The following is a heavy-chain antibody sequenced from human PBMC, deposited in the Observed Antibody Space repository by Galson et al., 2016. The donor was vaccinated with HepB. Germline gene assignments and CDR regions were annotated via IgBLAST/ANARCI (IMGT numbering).Heavy chain of an antibody. D-gene: IGHD3-10*01. J-gene: IGHJ4*02. CDR2: LWSDGSNK. CDR1: GFTFSSYG. Sequence: SLRLSCAASGFTFSSYGMHWVRQAPGKGLEWVAVLWSDGSNKYYADSVKGRFTISRDNSQNTLYLQMNSLRAEDTAVYYCAREAAEGSGSYIDYWGQGTLVTVSS. CDR3: AREAAEGSGSYIDY. V-gene: IGHV3-33*01.